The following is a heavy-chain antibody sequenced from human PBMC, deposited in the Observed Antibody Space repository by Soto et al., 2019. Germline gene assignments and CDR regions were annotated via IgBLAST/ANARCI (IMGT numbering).Heavy chain of an antibody. CDR3: ARGPLWFGESFTFFDY. CDR2: INHSGST. CDR1: GGSFSCYY. J-gene: IGHJ4*02. V-gene: IGHV4-34*01. Sequence: SETLSLTCGVYGGSFSCYYWIWIRQPPGKGLEWIGEINHSGSTNYNPSLKSRVTISVDTSKNQFSLKLSSVTAADTAVYYCARGPLWFGESFTFFDYWGQGTLVTVSS. D-gene: IGHD3-10*01.